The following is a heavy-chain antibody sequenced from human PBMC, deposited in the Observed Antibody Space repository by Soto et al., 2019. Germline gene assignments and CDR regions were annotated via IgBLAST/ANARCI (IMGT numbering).Heavy chain of an antibody. Sequence: SETLSLTCTVSGGSISSYYWSWIRQPPGKGLEWIGYIYYSGSTNYNPSLKSRVTISVDTSKNQFSLKLSSVTAADTAVYYCARDSVGYYDSSGYYFSCFDYWGQGTLVTVSS. CDR2: IYYSGST. D-gene: IGHD3-22*01. CDR1: GGSISSYY. V-gene: IGHV4-59*01. CDR3: ARDSVGYYDSSGYYFSCFDY. J-gene: IGHJ4*02.